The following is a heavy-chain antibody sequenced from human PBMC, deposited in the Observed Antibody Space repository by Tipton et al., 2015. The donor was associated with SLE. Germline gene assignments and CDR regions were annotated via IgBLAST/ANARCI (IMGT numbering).Heavy chain of an antibody. CDR1: GFTVSSNY. Sequence: SLRLSCAASGFTVSSNYMSWVRQAPGKGLEWVSSISSGSSYIYYADSVKGRFTISRDNAKNTLYLQMNGLKTEDTAVYYCTTAAPNCSGGSCYSRLDVWGQGTTVTVSS. CDR3: TTAAPNCSGGSCYSRLDV. D-gene: IGHD2-15*01. V-gene: IGHV3-21*03. CDR2: ISSGSSYI. J-gene: IGHJ6*02.